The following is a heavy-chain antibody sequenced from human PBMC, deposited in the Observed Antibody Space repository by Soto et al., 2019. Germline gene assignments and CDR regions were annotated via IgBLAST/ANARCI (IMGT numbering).Heavy chain of an antibody. Sequence: QVQLQESGPRLVKASETLSLTCTVSGGSISTYYWSWIRQPPGKGLEWIGWIYYSGSASSNPFLKSRVTMSVDTSKNQFSLKLSSVTATDTAMYFCARHIYGDHDYFDSWGQGTLVTVSS. CDR2: IYYSGSA. CDR1: GGSISTYY. D-gene: IGHD4-17*01. V-gene: IGHV4-59*08. CDR3: ARHIYGDHDYFDS. J-gene: IGHJ4*02.